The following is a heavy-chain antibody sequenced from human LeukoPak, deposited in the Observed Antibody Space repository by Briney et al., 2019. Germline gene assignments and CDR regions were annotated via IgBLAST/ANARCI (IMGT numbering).Heavy chain of an antibody. V-gene: IGHV4-39*07. CDR1: GGPLSRSYDY. D-gene: IGHD1-7*01. Sequence: SETLSLTRTVSGGPLSRSYDYWGWIPQPPGRGLECVGSVYDSGSTYYNPSLKRRVTISVDTSKNQFSLTLSSVTAAETAVYYCARDRNWNYGRFDYWGQGTLVTVSS. CDR2: VYDSGST. CDR3: ARDRNWNYGRFDY. J-gene: IGHJ4*02.